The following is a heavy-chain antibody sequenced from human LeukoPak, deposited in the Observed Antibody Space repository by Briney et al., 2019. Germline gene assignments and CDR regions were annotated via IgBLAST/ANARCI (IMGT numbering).Heavy chain of an antibody. CDR3: ARDRPGTGDDY. D-gene: IGHD7-27*01. CDR1: GYTFTSYG. J-gene: IGHJ4*02. V-gene: IGHV1-18*01. CDR2: ISAYNGNT. Sequence: GASVKVSCKASGYTFTSYGISWVRQALGQGLEGMGWISAYNGNTNYAQKLQGRVTMTTDTSTSTAYMELRSLRSDDTAVYYCARDRPGTGDDYWGQGTLVTVSS.